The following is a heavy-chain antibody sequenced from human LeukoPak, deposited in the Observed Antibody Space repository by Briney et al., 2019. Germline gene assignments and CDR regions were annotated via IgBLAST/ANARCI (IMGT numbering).Heavy chain of an antibody. CDR2: IYYSGST. CDR1: GGSISSYY. CDR3: AGDFLDSSGLPYYGMDV. V-gene: IGHV4-59*01. Sequence: SETLSLTCTVSGGSISSYYWSWIRQPPGKGLEWIGYIYYSGSTNYNPSLKSRVTISVDTSKNQFSLKLSSVTAADTAVYYCAGDFLDSSGLPYYGMDVWGQGTTVTVSS. J-gene: IGHJ6*02. D-gene: IGHD3-22*01.